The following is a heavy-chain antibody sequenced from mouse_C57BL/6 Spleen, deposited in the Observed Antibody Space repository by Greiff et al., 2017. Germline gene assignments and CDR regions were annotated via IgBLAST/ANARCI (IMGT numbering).Heavy chain of an antibody. CDR2: IFPGSGST. CDR3: ARRSGPWDYGSIHFDF. J-gene: IGHJ2*01. V-gene: IGHV1-9*01. CDR1: GYTFTGYW. Sequence: QVQLQQSGAELMKPGASVKLSCKATGYTFTGYWIEWVKQRPGHGLEWIGEIFPGSGSTNYNEKFKGKATFTADTSSNTAYMQLSSLTSEDSAIYYCARRSGPWDYGSIHFDFGGQGTTLTVST. D-gene: IGHD1-1*01.